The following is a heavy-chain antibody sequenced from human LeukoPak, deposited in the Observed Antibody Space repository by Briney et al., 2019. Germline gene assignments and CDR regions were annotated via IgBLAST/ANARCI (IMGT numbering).Heavy chain of an antibody. Sequence: GGSLRLSCAASGFTSSSYWMSWVRQAPGKGLEWVSAISGSGGSTYYADSVKGRFTISRDNSKNTLYLQMNSLRAEDTAVYYCAKSVASRVGRYYYYYMDVWGKGTTVTVSS. CDR1: GFTSSSYW. J-gene: IGHJ6*03. CDR2: ISGSGGST. D-gene: IGHD2-15*01. V-gene: IGHV3-23*01. CDR3: AKSVASRVGRYYYYYMDV.